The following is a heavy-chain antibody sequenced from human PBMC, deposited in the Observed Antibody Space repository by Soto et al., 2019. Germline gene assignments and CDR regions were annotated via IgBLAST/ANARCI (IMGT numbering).Heavy chain of an antibody. D-gene: IGHD3-22*01. CDR1: GFTFSTYA. CDR2: VSVDGSLE. V-gene: IGHV3-30-3*01. Sequence: QVQLVESGGGVVQPGGSLRLSCVASGFTFSTYAIHWVRQAPGKGLEWVALVSVDGSLEYYADSVKGRSTVSRDNSKSTLYFQMNILRPEYTAFYYCARRRAGSGYYFDHWGQGTLVTVSS. CDR3: ARRRAGSGYYFDH. J-gene: IGHJ4*02.